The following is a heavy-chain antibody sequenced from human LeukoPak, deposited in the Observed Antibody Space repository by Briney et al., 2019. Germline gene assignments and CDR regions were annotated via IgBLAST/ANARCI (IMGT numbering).Heavy chain of an antibody. CDR1: GFTFGNYW. D-gene: IGHD5-24*01. CDR3: ARTRSYYYGMDV. V-gene: IGHV3-66*01. Sequence: GESLRLSCVASGFTFGNYWMTWVRQAPGKGLEWVSVIYSGGSTYYADSVKGRFTISRDNSKNTLYLQMNSLRAEDTAVYYCARTRSYYYGMDVWGQGTTVTVSS. J-gene: IGHJ6*02. CDR2: IYSGGST.